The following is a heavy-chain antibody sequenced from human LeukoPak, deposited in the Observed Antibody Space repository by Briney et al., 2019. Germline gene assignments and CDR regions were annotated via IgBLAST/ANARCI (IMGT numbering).Heavy chain of an antibody. V-gene: IGHV3-21*01. Sequence: PGGSLRLSCAASGFTFSSYSMNWVRQAPGKGLEWVSSIRSSSSYIYYADSVKGRFTISRDNAKNSLYLQMNSLRAEDTAVYYCARDPRYCSSTSCSSTHYDYWGQGTLVTVSS. D-gene: IGHD2-2*01. CDR1: GFTFSSYS. CDR3: ARDPRYCSSTSCSSTHYDY. CDR2: IRSSSSYI. J-gene: IGHJ4*02.